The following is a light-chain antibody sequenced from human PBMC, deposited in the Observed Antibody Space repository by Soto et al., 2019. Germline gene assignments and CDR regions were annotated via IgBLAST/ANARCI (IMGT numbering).Light chain of an antibody. CDR3: NQVNTYT. CDR2: AAS. V-gene: IGKV1-9*01. J-gene: IGKJ3*01. CDR1: LGISTY. Sequence: DIQLTQSPSFLSASVGDRVTITCRASLGISTYLAWYQQKPGKAPNLLIYAASTLQSGLPSRFSGSGSGTEFTLTISSLQPEDFATHHCNQVNTYTFGPGTKVDIK.